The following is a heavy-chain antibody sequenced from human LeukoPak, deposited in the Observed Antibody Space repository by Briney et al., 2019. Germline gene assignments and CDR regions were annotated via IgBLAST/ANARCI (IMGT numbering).Heavy chain of an antibody. D-gene: IGHD3-9*01. CDR3: TTGSLYDVLTGTEDH. J-gene: IGHJ4*02. Sequence: GGSLRLSCAASGFSFSSAWMSWVRQAPGKGLEWVGRIKSKSAGGTADCAAPVQGRFTISREDSENTLYLQMNSLKTEDTAVYYCTTGSLYDVLTGTEDHWGQGTLVTVSS. V-gene: IGHV3-15*01. CDR2: IKSKSAGGTA. CDR1: GFSFSSAW.